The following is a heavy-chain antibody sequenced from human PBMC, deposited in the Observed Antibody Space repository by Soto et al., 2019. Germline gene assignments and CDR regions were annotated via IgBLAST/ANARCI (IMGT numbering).Heavy chain of an antibody. Sequence: PSETLRLTCIVSGGSISSYHWSWIRQTTGKGLECIGYIYYSGSTRYNPSLKSRVTMSVDTSKNQFSLKLSSVTAADTAVYYCARDRVHYSSGEDIYYYYGMDVCGQGTTVTVSS. V-gene: IGHV4-59*01. CDR3: ARDRVHYSSGEDIYYYYGMDV. J-gene: IGHJ6*02. CDR2: IYYSGST. D-gene: IGHD3-10*01. CDR1: GGSISSYH.